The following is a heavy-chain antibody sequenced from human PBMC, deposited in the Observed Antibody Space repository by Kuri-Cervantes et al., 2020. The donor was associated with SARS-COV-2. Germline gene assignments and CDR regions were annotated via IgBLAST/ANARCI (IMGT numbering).Heavy chain of an antibody. CDR3: ARLPSGWATTNFDY. Sequence: ASVKVSCKASGYTFTGYYMHWVRQAPGQGLEWMGWINPNSGGTNYAQKFQGRVTMTRDTSISTAYMELSRLRSDDTAVYYCARLPSGWATTNFDYWGQGTLVTVSS. CDR2: INPNSGGT. J-gene: IGHJ4*02. D-gene: IGHD5-12*01. V-gene: IGHV1-2*02. CDR1: GYTFTGYY.